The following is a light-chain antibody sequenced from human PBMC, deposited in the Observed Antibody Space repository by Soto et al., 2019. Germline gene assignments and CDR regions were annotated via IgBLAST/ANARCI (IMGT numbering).Light chain of an antibody. CDR3: QSYDSSLSGVV. CDR1: SSNIGAGYD. V-gene: IGLV1-40*01. J-gene: IGLJ2*01. Sequence: QSVLTQPPSVSGAPGPRVTISCTGSSSNIGAGYDVHWYQQLPGTAPKLLIYGNSNRPSGVPDRFSGSKSGNSASLAITGLQAEDEADYYCQSYDSSLSGVVFGGGTQLTV. CDR2: GNS.